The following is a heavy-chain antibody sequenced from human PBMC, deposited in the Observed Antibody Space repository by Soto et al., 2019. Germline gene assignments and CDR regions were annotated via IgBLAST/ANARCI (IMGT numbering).Heavy chain of an antibody. V-gene: IGHV3-23*01. J-gene: IGHJ4*02. CDR2: ISGSGGST. CDR1: GFTFSSYA. Sequence: LSLTCAASGFTFSSYAMSWVRQAPGKGLEWVSAISGSGGSTYYADSVKGRFTISRDNSKNTLYLQMNSLRAEDTAVYYCAKDPALGYFDYWGQGTLVTVSS. CDR3: AKDPALGYFDY.